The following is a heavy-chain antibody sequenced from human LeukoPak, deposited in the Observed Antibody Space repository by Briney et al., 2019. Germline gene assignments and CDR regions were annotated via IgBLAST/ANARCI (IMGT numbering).Heavy chain of an antibody. V-gene: IGHV1-18*01. D-gene: IGHD3-10*01. CDR3: ARAEVLLWFGELLKSGWFDP. CDR1: GYTFTSYG. Sequence: GASVKVSCKASGYTFTSYGISWVRQAPGQGLEWMGWISAYNGNTNYAQKLQGRVTMTTDTSTSTAYMELRSLRSDDTAVYYCARAEVLLWFGELLKSGWFDPWGQGTLVTVSS. J-gene: IGHJ5*02. CDR2: ISAYNGNT.